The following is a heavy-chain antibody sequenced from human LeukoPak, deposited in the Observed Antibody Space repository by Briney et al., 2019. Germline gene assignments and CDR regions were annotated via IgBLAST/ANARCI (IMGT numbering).Heavy chain of an antibody. Sequence: SETLSLTCTVSGGSISSYYWSWIRQPPGKGLEWIGYIYYSRSTNYNPSLKSRVTISVDTSKNQFSLKLSSVTAADTAVYYCARGERETYYYDSSGYYYGYWGQGTLVTVSS. D-gene: IGHD3-22*01. J-gene: IGHJ4*02. V-gene: IGHV4-59*01. CDR2: IYYSRST. CDR3: ARGERETYYYDSSGYYYGY. CDR1: GGSISSYY.